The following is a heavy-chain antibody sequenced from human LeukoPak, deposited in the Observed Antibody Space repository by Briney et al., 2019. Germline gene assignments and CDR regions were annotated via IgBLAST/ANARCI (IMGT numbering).Heavy chain of an antibody. Sequence: GGPLRLSCAASGFSFISYAMSWVRQAPGKGLEWVSAISGRGGSTYYADSVKGRFTISRDNSNNTLYLQMSSLRAEDTAVYYCARSATIADYYYMDIWGKGTTVTVSS. J-gene: IGHJ6*03. V-gene: IGHV3-23*01. CDR3: ARSATIADYYYMDI. CDR2: ISGRGGST. D-gene: IGHD3-3*01. CDR1: GFSFISYA.